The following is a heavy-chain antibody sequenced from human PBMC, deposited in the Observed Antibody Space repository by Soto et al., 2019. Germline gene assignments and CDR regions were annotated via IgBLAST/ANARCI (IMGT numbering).Heavy chain of an antibody. CDR2: IYYSGST. V-gene: IGHV4-59*01. Sequence: SETLSLTCTVSGGSISSYYWSWIRQPPGKGLEWIGYIYYSGSTNYNPSLKSRVTISVDTSKNQFSLKLSSVTAADTAVYYCARVVSIAARDDAFDIWGQGTMVTVSS. CDR3: ARVVSIAARDDAFDI. J-gene: IGHJ3*02. CDR1: GGSISSYY. D-gene: IGHD6-6*01.